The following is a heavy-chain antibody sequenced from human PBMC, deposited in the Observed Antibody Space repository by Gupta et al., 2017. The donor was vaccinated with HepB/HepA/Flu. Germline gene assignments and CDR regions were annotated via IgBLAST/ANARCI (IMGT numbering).Heavy chain of an antibody. D-gene: IGHD5-18*01. J-gene: IGHJ4*02. V-gene: IGHV3-23*01. CDR3: AKWDGYGDY. Sequence: QLLVSGGGLVQPGGSLRLSCAASGFTFSTSSIMWVRQTPEKRLEWVSGINSAGTTFYAEYVKGRSTISRDNSRNIVYLQMGDMRADDTAMYYCAKWDGYGDYWGQGSLVAVSS. CDR2: INSAGTT. CDR1: GFTFSTSS.